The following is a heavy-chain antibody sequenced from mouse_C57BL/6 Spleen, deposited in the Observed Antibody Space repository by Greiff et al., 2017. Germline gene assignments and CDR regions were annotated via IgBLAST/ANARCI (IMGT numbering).Heavy chain of an antibody. CDR3: AREGDYGNGYAMDY. CDR2: ISYSGST. J-gene: IGHJ4*01. D-gene: IGHD2-1*01. Sequence: EVKVEESGPGMVKPSQSLSLTCTVTGYSITSGYDWHWIRHFPGNKLEWMGYISYSGSTNYNPPLNSRISITHDTSKNHFFLKLNSVTTEDTATYYCAREGDYGNGYAMDYWGQGTSVTVSS. CDR1: GYSITSGYD. V-gene: IGHV3-1*01.